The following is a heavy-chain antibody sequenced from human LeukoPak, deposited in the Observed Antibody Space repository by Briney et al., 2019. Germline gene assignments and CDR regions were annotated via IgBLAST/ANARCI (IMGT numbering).Heavy chain of an antibody. Sequence: PGGSLRLSCAASGLTFSSYGMHWVRQAPGKGLEWVAVIWYDGSNKYYADSVKGRFTISRDNSKNTLYLQMNSLRAEDTAVYYCARATSYYSNYAGVPWFDPWGQGTLVTVSS. J-gene: IGHJ5*02. CDR3: ARATSYYSNYAGVPWFDP. CDR2: IWYDGSNK. V-gene: IGHV3-33*01. D-gene: IGHD4-11*01. CDR1: GLTFSSYG.